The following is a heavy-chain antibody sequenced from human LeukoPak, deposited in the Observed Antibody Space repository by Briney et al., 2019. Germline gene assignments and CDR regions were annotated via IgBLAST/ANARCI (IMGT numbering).Heavy chain of an antibody. Sequence: PGGSLRLSCAASGFTFSSYAMHWVRQAPGKGLEWVSIIYSGGSTYYADSVKGRCTISRDNSKNTLYLQVNSLRAEDTAVYYCARDGRGTSKRTMVRGVMAGNAFDIWGQGTMVTVSS. V-gene: IGHV3-53*01. J-gene: IGHJ3*02. D-gene: IGHD3-10*01. CDR2: IYSGGST. CDR3: ARDGRGTSKRTMVRGVMAGNAFDI. CDR1: GFTFSSYA.